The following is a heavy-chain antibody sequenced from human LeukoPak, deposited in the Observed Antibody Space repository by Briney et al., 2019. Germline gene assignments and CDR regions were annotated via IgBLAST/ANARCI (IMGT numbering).Heavy chain of an antibody. D-gene: IGHD3-10*01. CDR2: IYYSGST. Sequence: PSETLSLTCTVSGDSISNYYWNWIRQPPGKGLEWIGYIYYSGSTNYNPPLKSRVTISIDTSKNQFSLKLSSVPAADTAVYYCARGWYFGSGSYYFDYWGQGTLVTVSS. CDR1: GDSISNYY. J-gene: IGHJ4*02. CDR3: ARGWYFGSGSYYFDY. V-gene: IGHV4-59*01.